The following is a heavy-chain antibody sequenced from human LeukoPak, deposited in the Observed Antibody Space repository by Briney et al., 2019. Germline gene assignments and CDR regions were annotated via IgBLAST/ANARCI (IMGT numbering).Heavy chain of an antibody. V-gene: IGHV3-21*01. CDR2: ISSSGSYI. CDR1: GFSFSSYD. J-gene: IGHJ4*02. CDR3: ARVQGYSSSTSCYFGY. Sequence: GGSLRLSCAASGFSFSSYDMNWVRQAPGKGLEWVSSISSSGSYIYYADSVKGRFTISKNDAKNSLYLQMNSLRAEDTAVYYCARVQGYSSSTSCYFGYWGQGTLVTVSS. D-gene: IGHD2-2*01.